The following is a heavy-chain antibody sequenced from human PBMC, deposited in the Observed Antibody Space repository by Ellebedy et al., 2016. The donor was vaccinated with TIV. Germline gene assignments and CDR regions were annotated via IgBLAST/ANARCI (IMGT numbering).Heavy chain of an antibody. CDR3: AREQDYGGYEGPFDY. D-gene: IGHD4-17*01. CDR2: IWDDGTDK. V-gene: IGHV3-33*08. CDR1: GFIFSDFG. J-gene: IGHJ4*02. Sequence: GESLKISCAASGFIFSDFGIHWVRQAPGKELEWLAVIWDDGTDKYYADSVKGRFTISRDNSKRILYLQLNGLRVDDTAVYYCAREQDYGGYEGPFDYWGRGTLVTVPS.